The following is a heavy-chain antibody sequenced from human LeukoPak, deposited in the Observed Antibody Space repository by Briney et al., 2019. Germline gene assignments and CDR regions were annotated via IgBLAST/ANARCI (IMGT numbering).Heavy chain of an antibody. D-gene: IGHD2-2*01. CDR2: IFYNGNT. Sequence: SETLSLTCTVSGGSISSSSYYWGWIRQPPGKGLEWIGSIFYNGNTYYNPSLKSRLTISVDTSKNQFSLKLSAVTAADTAVYYCATDLGYCSTTICPRDYWGQGTLVTVSS. CDR1: GGSISSSSYY. J-gene: IGHJ4*02. CDR3: ATDLGYCSTTICPRDY. V-gene: IGHV4-39*07.